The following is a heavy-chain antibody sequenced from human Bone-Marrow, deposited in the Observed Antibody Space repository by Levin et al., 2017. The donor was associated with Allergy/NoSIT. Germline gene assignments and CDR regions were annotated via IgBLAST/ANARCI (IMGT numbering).Heavy chain of an antibody. V-gene: IGHV1-18*01. CDR3: ARGTNRVDFLDY. D-gene: IGHD1-14*01. Sequence: PGGSLRLSCKASGYTFTTSGITWVRQAPGQGLEWMGWISGYNSNTAYAQKFQDRVTMTTDTSTNTAYMELRSLKSDDTALYYCARGTNRVDFLDYWGQGTLVTVSS. J-gene: IGHJ4*02. CDR1: GYTFTTSG. CDR2: ISGYNSNT.